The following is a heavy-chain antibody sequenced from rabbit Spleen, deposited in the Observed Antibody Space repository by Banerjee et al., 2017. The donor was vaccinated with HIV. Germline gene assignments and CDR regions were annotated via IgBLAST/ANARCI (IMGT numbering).Heavy chain of an antibody. Sequence: QEQLVESGGGLVQPEGSLTLTCKASGFSFSDRDVMCWVRQAPGKGLEWIGCIYTGNGHLHYASWAKGRFTISITSSTTVTLQMTRLTAADTATYFCARDTASSFSSYGMDLWGQGTLVTVS. CDR3: ARDTASSFSSYGMDL. J-gene: IGHJ6*01. CDR2: IYTGNGHL. D-gene: IGHD8-1*01. CDR1: GFSFSDRDV. V-gene: IGHV1S45*01.